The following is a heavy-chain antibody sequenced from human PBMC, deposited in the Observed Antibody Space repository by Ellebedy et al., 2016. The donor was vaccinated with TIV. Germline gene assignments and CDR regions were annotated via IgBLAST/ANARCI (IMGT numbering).Heavy chain of an antibody. CDR3: ARGGGSFSDY. CDR2: INYSGRT. J-gene: IGHJ4*02. D-gene: IGHD2-15*01. Sequence: SETLSLTCTVSGGSISSSNYYWVWIRQPPGKGLEWIGSINYSGRTYYNPSLKSRLTISVDTSRNQFSLKLNSVTAADTAVYYCARGGGSFSDYWGQGTLVTVSS. CDR1: GGSISSSNYY. V-gene: IGHV4-39*07.